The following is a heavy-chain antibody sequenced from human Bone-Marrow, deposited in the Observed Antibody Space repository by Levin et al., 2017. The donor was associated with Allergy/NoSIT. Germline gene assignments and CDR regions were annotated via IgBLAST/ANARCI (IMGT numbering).Heavy chain of an antibody. Sequence: ESLKISCTVSDGSVSSGSYYWNWIRQPPGKGLEWIGYMHSSGRTSYNPSLKSRVTMSLDTPKDHFSLQLTSVIAADTAMYYCLRNPGYWGQGTLVTVSS. J-gene: IGHJ4*02. CDR1: DGSVSSGSYY. V-gene: IGHV4-61*01. CDR3: LRNPGY. CDR2: MHSSGRT.